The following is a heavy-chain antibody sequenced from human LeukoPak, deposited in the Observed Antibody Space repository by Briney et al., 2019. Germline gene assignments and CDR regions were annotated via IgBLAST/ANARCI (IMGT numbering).Heavy chain of an antibody. CDR2: ISWNSGSI. Sequence: PGGSLRLSCAASGFTFDDYAMHWVRQAPGKGLEWVSGISWNSGSIGYADSVKGRFTISRDNAKNSLYLQVNSLRAEDSALYYCAKDIAAAGKSGFDYWGQGTLVTVSS. CDR3: AKDIAAAGKSGFDY. D-gene: IGHD6-13*01. J-gene: IGHJ4*02. CDR1: GFTFDDYA. V-gene: IGHV3-9*01.